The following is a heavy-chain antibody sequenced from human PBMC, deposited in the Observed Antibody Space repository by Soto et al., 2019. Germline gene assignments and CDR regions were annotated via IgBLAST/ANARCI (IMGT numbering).Heavy chain of an antibody. V-gene: IGHV1-58*01. D-gene: IGHD2-21*02. J-gene: IGHJ4*02. CDR2: IVVGSGHT. Sequence: QVQLVQSGPEVKKPGTSVKVSCKASKFTFTTATVQWVRQARGQSLEWIGWIVVGSGHTNYAEKFQDRVTITRDVPTETVYMELTTLRSEDTAAYYCATGWGCGGDCPLDYWGQGTLVTVSS. CDR3: ATGWGCGGDCPLDY. CDR1: KFTFTTAT.